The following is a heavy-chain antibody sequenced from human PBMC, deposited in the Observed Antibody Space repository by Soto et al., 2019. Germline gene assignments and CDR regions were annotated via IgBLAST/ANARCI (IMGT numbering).Heavy chain of an antibody. D-gene: IGHD2-15*01. CDR1: GFTFSDYY. Sequence: QVQLVESGGGLVKPGGSLRLSCAASGFTFSDYYMSWIRQAPGKGLEWVSYISSSGSTIYYADSVKGRFTISRDNAKNSLYLQMNSLRAEDTAVYYCARVVPYCSGGSCYSRSCWFDPWGQGTLVTVSS. CDR2: ISSSGSTI. CDR3: ARVVPYCSGGSCYSRSCWFDP. V-gene: IGHV3-11*01. J-gene: IGHJ5*02.